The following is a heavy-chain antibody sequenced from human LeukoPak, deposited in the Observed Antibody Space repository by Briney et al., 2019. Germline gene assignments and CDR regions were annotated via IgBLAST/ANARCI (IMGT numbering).Heavy chain of an antibody. CDR3: AREGSGQREAFDI. CDR2: INPSGDST. V-gene: IGHV1-46*01. D-gene: IGHD1-26*01. CDR1: GYTFTSYY. J-gene: IGHJ3*02. Sequence: ASVKVSCKASGYTFTSYYMHWVRQAPGQGLEWMGIINPSGDSTSYAQKFQGRVTMTRDMSTSTVYMELSSLRSEDTAVYYCAREGSGQREAFDIWGQGTMVTVSS.